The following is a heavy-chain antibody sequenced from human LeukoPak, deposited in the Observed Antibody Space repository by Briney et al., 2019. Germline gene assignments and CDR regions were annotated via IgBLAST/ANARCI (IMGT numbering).Heavy chain of an antibody. CDR3: ARAETGSYFDY. V-gene: IGHV3-53*04. J-gene: IGHJ4*02. CDR1: GFTXXSNY. D-gene: IGHD1-1*01. Sequence: SLRLSCXXSGFTXXSNYMSWVRQAPGKGLEWVSVIYSGGSTYYADSVKGRFTISRHNSKNTLYLQMDSLRAEDTAVYYCARAETGSYFDYWGQGTLVTVSS. CDR2: IYSGGST.